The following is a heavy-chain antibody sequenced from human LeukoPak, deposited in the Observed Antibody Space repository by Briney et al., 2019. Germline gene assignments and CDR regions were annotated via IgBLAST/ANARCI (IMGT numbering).Heavy chain of an antibody. J-gene: IGHJ4*02. D-gene: IGHD5-12*01. CDR2: ISYDGSNK. V-gene: IGHV3-30*18. CDR1: GFTFSSYG. Sequence: PGGSLRLSCAASGFTFSSYGMHWVRQAPGKGLEWVAVISYDGSNKYYADSVKGRFTISRDNSKNTLYLQMNSLRAEDTAVYYCAKEQGLRRYFDYWGQGTLVTVSS. CDR3: AKEQGLRRYFDY.